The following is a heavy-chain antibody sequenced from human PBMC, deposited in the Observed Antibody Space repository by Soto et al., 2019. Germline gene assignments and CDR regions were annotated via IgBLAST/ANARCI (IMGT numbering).Heavy chain of an antibody. CDR3: ARGGYYYDSSGYRGYFDY. V-gene: IGHV1-46*01. J-gene: IGHJ4*02. D-gene: IGHD3-22*01. Sequence: QVQLVQSGAEVKKPGASVKVSCKASGYTFTSYYMHWVRQAPGQGLEWMGIINPSGGSTSYAQKLQGRVTMTRDTSTSTVYMELSSLRSEDTAVYYCARGGYYYDSSGYRGYFDYWGQGTLVTVSS. CDR2: INPSGGST. CDR1: GYTFTSYY.